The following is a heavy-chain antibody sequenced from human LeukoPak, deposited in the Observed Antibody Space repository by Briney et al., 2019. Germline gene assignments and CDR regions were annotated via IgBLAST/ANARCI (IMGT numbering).Heavy chain of an antibody. D-gene: IGHD3-3*01. CDR3: ARESSVLRFLEWSPTGYYYYGMDV. Sequence: VASVKVSCKASGYTFTSYGISWVRQAPGQGLEWMGWISAYNGNTNYAQKLQGRVTMTTDTSTSTAYMELRSLRSDDTAVYYCARESSVLRFLEWSPTGYYYYGMDVWGQGTTVTVPS. CDR2: ISAYNGNT. CDR1: GYTFTSYG. V-gene: IGHV1-18*01. J-gene: IGHJ6*02.